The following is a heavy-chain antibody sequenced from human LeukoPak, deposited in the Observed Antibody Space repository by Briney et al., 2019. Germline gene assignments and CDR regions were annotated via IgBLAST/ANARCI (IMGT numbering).Heavy chain of an antibody. CDR1: GFTFSYYY. V-gene: IGHV3-11*03. Sequence: GGSLRLSCAASGFTFSYYYMSWIRQAPGKGLEWVSYISSDSSYTNYEDSVKGRFIISRDNARNSLNLKLNSWGAEDTAFYYWAVGKDGGYWVSSCDNWGQGTLVTVSS. CDR2: ISSDSSYT. J-gene: IGHJ4*02. CDR3: AVGKDGGYWVSSCDN. D-gene: IGHD5-12*01.